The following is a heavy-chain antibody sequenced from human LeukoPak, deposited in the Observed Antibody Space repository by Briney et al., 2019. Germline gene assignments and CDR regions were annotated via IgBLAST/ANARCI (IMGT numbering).Heavy chain of an antibody. CDR1: GGSISSYY. CDR3: ARGRGQQLVRYYFDY. Sequence: PSETLSLTCTVSGGSISSYYWSWIRQPPGKGLEWIGYIYYSGSTNYNPSLKSRVTMSVDTSKNQFSLKLSSVTAADTAVYYCARGRGQQLVRYYFDYWGQGTLVTVSS. V-gene: IGHV4-59*12. J-gene: IGHJ4*02. D-gene: IGHD6-13*01. CDR2: IYYSGST.